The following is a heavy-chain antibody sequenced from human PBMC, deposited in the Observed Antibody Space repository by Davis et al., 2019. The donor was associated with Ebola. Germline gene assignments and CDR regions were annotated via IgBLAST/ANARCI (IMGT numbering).Heavy chain of an antibody. Sequence: PGGSLRLSCAASGFTFSSYGMHWVRQAPGKGLEWVAVIWYDGSNKYYADSVKGRFTISRDNSKNTLYLQMNSLRAEDTAVYYCARDFLTYYDFWSGYSGGMDVWGQGTTVTVSS. CDR2: IWYDGSNK. CDR3: ARDFLTYYDFWSGYSGGMDV. CDR1: GFTFSSYG. V-gene: IGHV3-33*01. D-gene: IGHD3-3*01. J-gene: IGHJ6*02.